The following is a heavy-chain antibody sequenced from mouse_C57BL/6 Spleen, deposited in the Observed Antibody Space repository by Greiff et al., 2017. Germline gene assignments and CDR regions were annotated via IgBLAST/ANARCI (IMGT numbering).Heavy chain of an antibody. D-gene: IGHD2-1*01. CDR3: ARHRIYYGNYGAMDY. V-gene: IGHV1-69*01. J-gene: IGHJ4*01. CDR2: IDPSDSYT. CDR1: GYTFTSYW. Sequence: VQLQQPGAELVMPGASVKLSCKASGYTFTSYWMHWVKQRPGQGLEWIGEIDPSDSYTNYNQKFKGKSTLTVDKSSSTAYMQLSSLTSEDSAVYYCARHRIYYGNYGAMDYWGQGTSVTVSS.